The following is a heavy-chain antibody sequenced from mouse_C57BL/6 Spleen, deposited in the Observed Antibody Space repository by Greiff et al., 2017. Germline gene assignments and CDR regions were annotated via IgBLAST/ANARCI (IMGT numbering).Heavy chain of an antibody. Sequence: QVQLQQSGPELVKPGASVKISCKASGYAFSSSWMNWVKQRPGKGLEWIGRIYPGDGDTNYNGKFKGKATLTADKSSSTAYMQLSSLTSEDSAVYFCASGSYDRAFAYWGQGTLVTVSA. CDR1: GYAFSSSW. J-gene: IGHJ3*01. CDR2: IYPGDGDT. D-gene: IGHD2-12*01. V-gene: IGHV1-82*01. CDR3: ASGSYDRAFAY.